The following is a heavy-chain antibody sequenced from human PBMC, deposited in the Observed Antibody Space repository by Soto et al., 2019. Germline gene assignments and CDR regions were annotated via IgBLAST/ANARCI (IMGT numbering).Heavy chain of an antibody. J-gene: IGHJ6*03. D-gene: IGHD2-2*01. CDR3: ARGHLAVVPVASWFYYMDV. CDR2: INAGNGNT. V-gene: IGHV1-3*01. Sequence: QVQLVQSGAEVEKPGASVKVSCKASGYTFTNYAVHWVRQAPEQRLEWMGWINAGNGNTRFSQNLQGRVTITRDTSARTVYMELSSLRSEDTAVYYCARGHLAVVPVASWFYYMDVWGKGTTVTVSS. CDR1: GYTFTNYA.